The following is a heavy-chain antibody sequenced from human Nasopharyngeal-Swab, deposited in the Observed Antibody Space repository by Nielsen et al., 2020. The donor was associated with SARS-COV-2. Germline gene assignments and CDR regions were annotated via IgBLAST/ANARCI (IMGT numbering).Heavy chain of an antibody. V-gene: IGHV3-48*04. D-gene: IGHD3-10*01. Sequence: GESLKISCAASGFTFSSYSMTWVRQAPGKGLEWVSNISSSSSTIYYADSVKGRFTISRDNAKNSLYLQMNSLRAEDTAVYYCAKDRYYYGSGSLTRDYYYMDVWGKGTMVTVSS. J-gene: IGHJ6*03. CDR2: ISSSSSTI. CDR3: AKDRYYYGSGSLTRDYYYMDV. CDR1: GFTFSSYS.